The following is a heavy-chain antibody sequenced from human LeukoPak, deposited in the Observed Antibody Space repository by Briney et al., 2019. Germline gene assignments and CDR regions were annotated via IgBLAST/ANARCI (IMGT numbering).Heavy chain of an antibody. CDR3: ARAKDDSSGYYLPAPDY. V-gene: IGHV4-28*06. CDR1: GYSISSSNW. D-gene: IGHD3-22*01. J-gene: IGHJ4*02. Sequence: SDTLSLTCAVSGYSISSSNWWGWIRQPPGKGLEWIGYIYYSGSTNYDPSLKSRVTMSVDTSKNQFSLKLSSVTALDTAVYYCARAKDDSSGYYLPAPDYWGQGTLVTVSS. CDR2: IYYSGST.